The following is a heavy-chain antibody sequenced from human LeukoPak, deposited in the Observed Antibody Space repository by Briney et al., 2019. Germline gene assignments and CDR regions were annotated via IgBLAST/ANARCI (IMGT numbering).Heavy chain of an antibody. V-gene: IGHV3-23*01. J-gene: IGHJ6*02. CDR3: AKVIGPPYYYYGMDV. CDR1: GFTFSSYS. CDR2: ISGSGGST. Sequence: QTGGSLRLSCAASGFTFSSYSMNWVRQAPGKGLEWVSAISGSGGSTYYADSVKGRFTISRDNSKNTLCLQMNSLRAEDTAVYYCAKVIGPPYYYYGMDVWGQGTTVTVSS.